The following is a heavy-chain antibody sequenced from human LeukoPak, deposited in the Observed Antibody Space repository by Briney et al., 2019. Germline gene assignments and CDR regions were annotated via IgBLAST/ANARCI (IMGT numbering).Heavy chain of an antibody. CDR3: ARAPIFGGDYYYMDV. V-gene: IGHV4-39*07. D-gene: IGHD3-3*01. CDR1: GGSISSDSYY. CDR2: IYYSGST. J-gene: IGHJ6*03. Sequence: SETLSLTCTVSGGSISSDSYYWGWIRQPPGKGLQWIGCIYYSGSTYYKPSLKSRVTISVDTSKNQFSLKLSSVTAADTAVYYCARAPIFGGDYYYMDVWGKGTTVTVSS.